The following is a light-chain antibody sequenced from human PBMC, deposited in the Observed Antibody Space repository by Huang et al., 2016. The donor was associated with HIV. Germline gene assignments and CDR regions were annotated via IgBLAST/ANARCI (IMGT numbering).Light chain of an antibody. V-gene: IGKV3-11*01. Sequence: IVLTQSPATLSLAPGERATLSCRPSQTIGTSLAWFQQKPGQAPRLLIYAASNRATGIPARFGGRGSGTDFTLTISSLEPEDFAVYYCQQRGDWPLTFGGGTRVEIK. CDR3: QQRGDWPLT. J-gene: IGKJ4*01. CDR1: QTIGTS. CDR2: AAS.